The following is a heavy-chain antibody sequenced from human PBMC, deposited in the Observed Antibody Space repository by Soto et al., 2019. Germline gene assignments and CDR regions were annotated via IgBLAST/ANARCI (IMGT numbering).Heavy chain of an antibody. CDR2: ISSSSSYI. J-gene: IGHJ6*02. D-gene: IGHD6-6*01. CDR1: GFTFSSYS. V-gene: IGHV3-21*04. CDR3: AGDGGIAARHYYGMDV. Sequence: PGGSLRLSCAASGFTFSSYSMNWVRQAPGKGLEWVSSISSSSSYIYYAASVKGRFTISRDDSKNSLYLQMNSLKTEDTAVYYCAGDGGIAARHYYGMDVWGQGTTVTVSS.